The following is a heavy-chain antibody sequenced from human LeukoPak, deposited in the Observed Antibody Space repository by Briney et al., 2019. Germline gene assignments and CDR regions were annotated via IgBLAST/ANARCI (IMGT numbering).Heavy chain of an antibody. Sequence: GGSQRLSCAASGFTFSSYSMNWVRQAPGKGLEWVSYISSSSSTIYYADSVKGRFTISRDNAKNSLYLQMNSLRAEDTAVYYCARDADYRGIGAWFDPWGQGTLVTVSS. CDR3: ARDADYRGIGAWFDP. CDR1: GFTFSSYS. J-gene: IGHJ5*02. D-gene: IGHD4-23*01. CDR2: ISSSSSTI. V-gene: IGHV3-48*04.